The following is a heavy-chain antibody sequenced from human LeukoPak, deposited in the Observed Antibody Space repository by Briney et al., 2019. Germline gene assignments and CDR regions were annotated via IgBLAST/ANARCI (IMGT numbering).Heavy chain of an antibody. J-gene: IGHJ4*02. CDR1: GFTFSTSA. CDR3: ARVRTRIAAPFDY. V-gene: IGHV3-21*01. CDR2: ISPTGGAI. D-gene: IGHD6-13*01. Sequence: PGGSLRLSCAASGFTFSTSAMNWVRQAPGRGLEWVSSISPTGGAIFYADSLRGRFTISRDNAKNSLYLQMNSLRAEDTAVYYCARVRTRIAAPFDYWGQGTLVTVSS.